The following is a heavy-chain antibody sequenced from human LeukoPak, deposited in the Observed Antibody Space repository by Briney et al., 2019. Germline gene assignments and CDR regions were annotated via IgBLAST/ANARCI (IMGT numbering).Heavy chain of an antibody. Sequence: GESLKISCKASGYSFTSYWIGWVRQMPGKGLEWMGIIYPGDSDTRYSPSFQGQVTISADQRISPPYRLWTSVKASDTAMYYCARRALYSSSWYWFVPRGQGALVTV. D-gene: IGHD6-13*01. J-gene: IGHJ5*02. CDR1: GYSFTSYW. CDR2: IYPGDSDT. V-gene: IGHV5-51*01. CDR3: ARRALYSSSWYWFVP.